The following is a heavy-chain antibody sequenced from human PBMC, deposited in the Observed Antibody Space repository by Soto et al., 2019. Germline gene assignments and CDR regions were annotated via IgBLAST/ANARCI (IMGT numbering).Heavy chain of an antibody. CDR1: GFTFSSYA. CDR3: AKSLPTGTRGLYYYYGMDV. V-gene: IGHV3-23*01. J-gene: IGHJ6*02. CDR2: ISGSGGST. Sequence: EVQLLESGGGLVQPGGSLRLSCAASGFTFSSYAMSWVRQAPGKGLEWVSAISGSGGSTYYADSVKGRFTISRDNSKNTLYLQMNSLRAEDTAVYYCAKSLPTGTRGLYYYYGMDVWGQGTTVTVSS. D-gene: IGHD1-7*01.